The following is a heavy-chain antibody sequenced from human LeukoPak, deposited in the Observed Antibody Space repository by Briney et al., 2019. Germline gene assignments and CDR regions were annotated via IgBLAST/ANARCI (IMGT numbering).Heavy chain of an antibody. CDR1: GYTFTSYA. CDR2: INAGNGNT. CDR3: ASGPGIAAAGYFDY. Sequence: ASVKVSCKASGYTFTSYAMHWVRQAPGQRLEWMGWINAGNGNTKYSQEFQGRVTITRDTSASTAYMELSRLRSDDTAVYYCASGPGIAAAGYFDYWGQGTLVTVSS. D-gene: IGHD6-13*01. V-gene: IGHV1-3*01. J-gene: IGHJ4*02.